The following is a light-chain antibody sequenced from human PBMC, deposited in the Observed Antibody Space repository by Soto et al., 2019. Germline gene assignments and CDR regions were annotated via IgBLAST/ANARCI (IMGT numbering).Light chain of an antibody. V-gene: IGKV1-8*01. CDR2: RAS. Sequence: AIRMTQSPSSFSASTGDRVTITCRATQGISNYLAWYQQKPGKAPKLLIYRASVLESGVPSRFIGGGSGTNFSLTISYLQSEEFATYYCQQYNSFPQTFGQGTKLEIK. J-gene: IGKJ2*01. CDR3: QQYNSFPQT. CDR1: QGISNY.